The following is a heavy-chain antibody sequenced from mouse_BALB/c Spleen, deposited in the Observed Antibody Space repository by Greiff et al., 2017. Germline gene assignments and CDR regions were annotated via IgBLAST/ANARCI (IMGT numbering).Heavy chain of an antibody. CDR3: ARDRDGNYAFAY. D-gene: IGHD2-1*01. V-gene: IGHV5-6-4*01. CDR1: GFTFSSYT. Sequence: EVKLMESGGGLVKPGGSLKLSCAASGFTFSSYTMSWVRQTPEKRLEWVATISSGGSYTYYPDSVKGRFTISRDNAKNTLYLQMSSLKSEDTAMYYCARDRDGNYAFAYWGQGTLVTVSA. J-gene: IGHJ3*01. CDR2: ISSGGSYT.